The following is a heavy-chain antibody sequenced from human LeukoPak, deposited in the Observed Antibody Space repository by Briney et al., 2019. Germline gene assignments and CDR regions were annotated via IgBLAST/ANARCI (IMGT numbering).Heavy chain of an antibody. CDR2: ISSGSGYI. CDR3: ARDSWDTVTNEYFQH. D-gene: IGHD1-14*01. J-gene: IGHJ1*01. V-gene: IGHV3-21*04. CDR1: GFSLIVYG. Sequence: GGSLRLSCAASGFSLIVYGMSWVRHAPGKGLEWVSSISSGSGYIYYADSVKGRFPISGDNPQNPLFLQMSSLRVDDTAVYYCARDSWDTVTNEYFQHWGQGTLLTVSS.